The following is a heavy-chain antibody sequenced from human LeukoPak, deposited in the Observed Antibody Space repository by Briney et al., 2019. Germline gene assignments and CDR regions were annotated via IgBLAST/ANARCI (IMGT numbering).Heavy chain of an antibody. CDR3: ASDITMVRGVADGY. Sequence: SETLSLTCTVSGGSISSYYWSWLRQPAGKGREWIGRIYTSGSTNYNPSLKSRVTMSVDTSKNQFSLKLSSVTAADTAVYYCASDITMVRGVADGYWGQGTLVTVSS. CDR2: IYTSGST. V-gene: IGHV4-4*07. D-gene: IGHD3-10*01. J-gene: IGHJ4*02. CDR1: GGSISSYY.